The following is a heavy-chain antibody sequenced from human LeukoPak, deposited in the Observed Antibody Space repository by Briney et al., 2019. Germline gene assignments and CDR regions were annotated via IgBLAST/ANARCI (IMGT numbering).Heavy chain of an antibody. CDR2: ISVYNGNP. J-gene: IGHJ6*03. D-gene: IGHD5-24*01. Sequence: ASVKVSCKASGYTFTSYAINWVRQAPGQGLEWMGWISVYNGNPNYAQKLQGRVTMTTDTSTRTAYMELRSLGSDDTAVYFCARGVPGMAYYYMDVWGKGTTVTVSS. V-gene: IGHV1-18*01. CDR1: GYTFTSYA. CDR3: ARGVPGMAYYYMDV.